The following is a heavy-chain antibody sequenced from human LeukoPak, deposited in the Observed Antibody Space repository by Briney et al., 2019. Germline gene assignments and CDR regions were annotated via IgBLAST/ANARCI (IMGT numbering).Heavy chain of an antibody. CDR1: GFTFSSYA. V-gene: IGHV3-30-3*01. Sequence: PGGSLRLSCAASGFTFSSYAMHWVRQAPGKGLEWVAVISYDGSNKYYADSVKGRFTISRDNSKNTLYLQMNSLRAEDTAVYYCARDPASAGWFDPWGRGTLVTVSS. CDR2: ISYDGSNK. J-gene: IGHJ5*02. CDR3: ARDPASAGWFDP.